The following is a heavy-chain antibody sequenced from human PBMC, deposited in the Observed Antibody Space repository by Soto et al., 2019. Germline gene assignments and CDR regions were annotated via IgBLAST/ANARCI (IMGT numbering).Heavy chain of an antibody. CDR3: ANGSQMWTPDY. CDR2: ISTGNGNT. CDR1: GYTFTDYA. Sequence: QVQLVQSGAEVKKPGASVKVSCKASGYTFTDYAMHWVRQAPGQRLEWMGWISTGNGNTKYSQKFQGRVTITRDTSATTAYMELSRLRSEDTAVYYCANGSQMWTPDYWGQGTLVTVSS. D-gene: IGHD3-10*01. V-gene: IGHV1-3*04. J-gene: IGHJ4*02.